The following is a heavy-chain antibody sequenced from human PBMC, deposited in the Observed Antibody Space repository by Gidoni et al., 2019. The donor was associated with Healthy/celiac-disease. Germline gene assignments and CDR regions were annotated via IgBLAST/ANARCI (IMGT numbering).Heavy chain of an antibody. D-gene: IGHD3-22*01. J-gene: IGHJ4*02. CDR3: ARRYYYDSSGYYYFDY. V-gene: IGHV5-51*01. Sequence: EVQLVQSGAEVKQPGESLKISCKGSGYSFTSYWIGWVRQMPGKGLEWMGIIYPGDSDTRYSPSFQGQVTISADKSISTAYLQWSSLKASDTAMYYCARRYYYDSSGYYYFDYWGQGTLVTVSS. CDR2: IYPGDSDT. CDR1: GYSFTSYW.